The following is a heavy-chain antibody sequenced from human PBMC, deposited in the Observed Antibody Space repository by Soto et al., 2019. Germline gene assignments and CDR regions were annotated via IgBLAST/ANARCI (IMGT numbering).Heavy chain of an antibody. J-gene: IGHJ4*02. CDR2: ISYRGDTS. CDR3: SRAGLGNYCGGDSCYSLDY. Sequence: QVHVVESGGGVVQPGECLRLXCXVXGIXFXTYTMHXVRQAPGKGLESVAAISYRGDTSYYADSVEGRFTVSRDNSNNSVYLQKTGLRPEDTALYYCSRAGLGNYCGGDSCYSLDYWGPGTLVTVPS. D-gene: IGHD2-15*01. V-gene: IGHV3-30*14. CDR1: GIXFXTYT.